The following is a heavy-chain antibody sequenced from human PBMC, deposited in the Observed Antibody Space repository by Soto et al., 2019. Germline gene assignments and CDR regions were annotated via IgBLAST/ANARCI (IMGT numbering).Heavy chain of an antibody. CDR2: ISSSSSTK. CDR1: GSPFVTFT. Sequence: EVQLVESGGGLVQPGGPLGPPGSALGSPFVTFTWNGVRQLPGKGLGWVPYISSSSSTKYYADSVKGRFTISRDNAKNALYLQMNSLRDEDTAVYYCARGAATSFLEWSYHVLGYWGQGTLVTVSS. V-gene: IGHV3-48*02. D-gene: IGHD3-3*02. CDR3: ARGAATSFLEWSYHVLGY. J-gene: IGHJ4*02.